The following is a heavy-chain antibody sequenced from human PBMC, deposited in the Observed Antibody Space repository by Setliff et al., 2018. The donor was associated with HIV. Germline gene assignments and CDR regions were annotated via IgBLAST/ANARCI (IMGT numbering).Heavy chain of an antibody. CDR1: GFSFSSYA. Sequence: GSLRLSCAASGFSFSSYAMRWVRQAPGKGLEWVSGISGSGGSTYYADSVKGRFNISRDNSKNTLYLKINSLKTEYTAVYYGAKDRDVVGWGQGTLVTVSS. CDR3: AKDRDVVG. CDR2: ISGSGGST. V-gene: IGHV3-23*01. D-gene: IGHD2-15*01. J-gene: IGHJ4*02.